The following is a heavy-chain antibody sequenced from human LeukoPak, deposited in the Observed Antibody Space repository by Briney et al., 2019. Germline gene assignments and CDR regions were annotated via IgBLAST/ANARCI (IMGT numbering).Heavy chain of an antibody. J-gene: IGHJ4*02. CDR1: GFTFSSYA. Sequence: PGGSLRLSCAASGFTFSSYAMSWVRQAPGKGLEWVSSISSSSSYIYYADSVRGRFTISRDNAKNSLYLQMNSLRAEDSAVYYCARDQGGVGYWGQGTLVTVSS. D-gene: IGHD3-16*01. V-gene: IGHV3-21*01. CDR3: ARDQGGVGY. CDR2: ISSSSSYI.